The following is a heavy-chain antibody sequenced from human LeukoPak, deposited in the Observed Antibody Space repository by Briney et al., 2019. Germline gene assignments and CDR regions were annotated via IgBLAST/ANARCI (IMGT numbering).Heavy chain of an antibody. J-gene: IGHJ4*02. CDR2: ISPDSEFT. D-gene: IGHD4-23*01. V-gene: IGHV1-2*02. CDR3: VREGNEVLTKNFDH. CDR1: GFTFTGHY. Sequence: ASVKVSCKASGFTFTGHYIHWVRQAPGQGLEWIGYISPDSEFTSSPQKFQGRVTMTRDTSTSTAHMELSSLTSDDTAMYYCVREGNEVLTKNFDHWGQGALVTVSS.